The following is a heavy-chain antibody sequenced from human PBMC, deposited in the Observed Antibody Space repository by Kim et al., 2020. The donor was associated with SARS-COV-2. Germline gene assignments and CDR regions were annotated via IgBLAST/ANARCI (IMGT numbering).Heavy chain of an antibody. D-gene: IGHD4-17*01. V-gene: IGHV4-39*01. CDR3: ARLVDYGENKLDFDY. Sequence: PSLKSRVTISVDTSKNQFSLKLSSVTAADTAVYYCARLVDYGENKLDFDYWGQGTLVTVSS. J-gene: IGHJ4*02.